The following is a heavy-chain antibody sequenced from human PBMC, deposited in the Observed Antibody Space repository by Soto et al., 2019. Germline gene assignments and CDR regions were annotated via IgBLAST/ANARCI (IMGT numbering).Heavy chain of an antibody. J-gene: IGHJ4*02. Sequence: QVQLVESGGGVVQPGRSLRLSCAASGFTFSNYGMHWVRQAPGKGLEWVALISYDGSHKYYPDSVRGRFTISRDNSTGTLSLQVNSLRGEDTAVYYCAKDRERDSSGWIDDWGQGTLVTVSS. CDR2: ISYDGSHK. CDR3: AKDRERDSSGWIDD. V-gene: IGHV3-30*18. CDR1: GFTFSNYG. D-gene: IGHD6-19*01.